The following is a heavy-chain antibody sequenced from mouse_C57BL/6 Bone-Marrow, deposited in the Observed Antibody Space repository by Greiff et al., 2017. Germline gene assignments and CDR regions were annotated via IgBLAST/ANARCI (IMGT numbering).Heavy chain of an antibody. V-gene: IGHV14-4*01. CDR3: ATPYYYSSPYAMDY. CDR2: IDPENGDT. CDR1: GFNIKDDY. D-gene: IGHD1-1*01. Sequence: VQLQQSGAELVRPGASVKLSCTASGFNIKDDYMHWVKQRPEQGLEWIGWIDPENGDTEYASKFQGKATITADTSSNTAYLQLSSLTSEDTAVYYCATPYYYSSPYAMDYWGQGTTRTVSS. J-gene: IGHJ4*01.